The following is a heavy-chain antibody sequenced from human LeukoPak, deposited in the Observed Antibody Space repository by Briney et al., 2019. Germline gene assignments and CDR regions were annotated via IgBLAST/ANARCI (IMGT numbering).Heavy chain of an antibody. D-gene: IGHD2-2*01. V-gene: IGHV3-7*03. CDR1: GFTFSSYW. CDR2: IKQDGSEK. J-gene: IGHJ4*02. Sequence: GGSLRLSCAASGFTFSSYWMSWVRQAPGKGLEWVANIKQDGSEKYYVDSVKGRFTISRDNAKNSLYLQMNSLRAEDTAVYYCARGRVVVVPAAIYYWGRGTLVTVSS. CDR3: ARGRVVVVPAAIYY.